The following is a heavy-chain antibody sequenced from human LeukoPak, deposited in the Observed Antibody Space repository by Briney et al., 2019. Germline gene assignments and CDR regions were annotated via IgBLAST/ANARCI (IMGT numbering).Heavy chain of an antibody. V-gene: IGHV1-18*01. CDR3: ARVTQTDYDFDY. CDR1: GYTFTSYG. Sequence: RASVKVSCKASGYTFTSYGISWVRQAPGQGLEWMGWINAYNGNTNYAQKLQGRVTMTTDTSTSTAYMELRSLRSDDTAVYYCARVTQTDYDFDYWGQGTLVTVSS. CDR2: INAYNGNT. J-gene: IGHJ4*02. D-gene: IGHD4-17*01.